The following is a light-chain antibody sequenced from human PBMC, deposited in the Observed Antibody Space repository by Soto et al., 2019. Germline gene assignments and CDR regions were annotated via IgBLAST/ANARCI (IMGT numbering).Light chain of an antibody. CDR3: QQYNNWPRT. CDR1: QSVRNN. Sequence: EIVMTQSPATLSVSPGERVTLSCRASQSVRNNYLAWYQQKPGQAPRLLIHGATTRATGIPARFSGSGSGTEFTLTISSLQSEDFAVYYCQQYNNWPRTFGQGTKVDIK. CDR2: GAT. V-gene: IGKV3-15*01. J-gene: IGKJ1*01.